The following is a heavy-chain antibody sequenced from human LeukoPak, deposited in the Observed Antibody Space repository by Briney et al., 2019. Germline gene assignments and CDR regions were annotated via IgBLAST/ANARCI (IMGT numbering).Heavy chain of an antibody. J-gene: IGHJ4*02. V-gene: IGHV4-4*07. CDR1: GYSITSYH. CDR2: VSNSGST. Sequence: SETLSLTCTVYGYSITSYHWSWIRQPAGKGLEWIGRVSNSGSTNYNPSLKSRVTMSVDRSKNQFSLNLNSVTAADTAVYYCAKVFQGETLNFDFWGQGTLVTVSS. CDR3: AKVFQGETLNFDF. D-gene: IGHD3-16*01.